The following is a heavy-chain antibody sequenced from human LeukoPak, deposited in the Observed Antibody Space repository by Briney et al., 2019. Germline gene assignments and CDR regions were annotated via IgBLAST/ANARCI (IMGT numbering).Heavy chain of an antibody. Sequence: GGSLRLSCAASGFTFSSYSMNWVRQAPGKGLEWVSSISSSSSYIYYADSVKGRFTISRDNAKNSLYLQMNSLRAEDTAVYYCARDTLYSSSWYGTEGFDYWGQGTLVTVSS. CDR2: ISSSSSYI. V-gene: IGHV3-21*01. CDR1: GFTFSSYS. J-gene: IGHJ4*02. CDR3: ARDTLYSSSWYGTEGFDY. D-gene: IGHD6-13*01.